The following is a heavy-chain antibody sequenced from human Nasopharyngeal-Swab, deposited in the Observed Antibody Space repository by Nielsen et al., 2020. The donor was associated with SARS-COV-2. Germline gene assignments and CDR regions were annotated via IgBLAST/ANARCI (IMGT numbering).Heavy chain of an antibody. J-gene: IGHJ3*02. Sequence: GESLKISCAASGFTFSSYWMSWVRQAPGKGLEWVANIKPDGSEKFYVDSVKGRFTISRDNTKSSLYLQMNSLRAEDTSVYYCARGDYYDNSGSFHDAFHIWGQGTPVTVSS. V-gene: IGHV3-7*01. D-gene: IGHD3-22*01. CDR1: GFTFSSYW. CDR2: IKPDGSEK. CDR3: ARGDYYDNSGSFHDAFHI.